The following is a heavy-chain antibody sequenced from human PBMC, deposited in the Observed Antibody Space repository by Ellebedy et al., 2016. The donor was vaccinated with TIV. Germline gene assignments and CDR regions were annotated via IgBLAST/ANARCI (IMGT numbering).Heavy chain of an antibody. CDR3: AREGGQGSSSLDYFDY. CDR2: ISSSSAYI. Sequence: PGGSLRLSCAASGFTFSGYTMNWVRQAPGKGLEWVSSISSSSAYIYYADSLKGRFTISRDNAKNSLYLQMNSLRAEDTAVYYCAREGGQGSSSLDYFDYWGQGTPVTVSS. V-gene: IGHV3-21*01. D-gene: IGHD6-6*01. J-gene: IGHJ4*02. CDR1: GFTFSGYT.